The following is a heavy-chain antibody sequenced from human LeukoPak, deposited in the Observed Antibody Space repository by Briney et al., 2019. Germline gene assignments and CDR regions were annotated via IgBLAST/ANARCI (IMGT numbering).Heavy chain of an antibody. CDR2: FDPEDGET. D-gene: IGHD3-9*01. V-gene: IGHV1-24*01. Sequence: ASVKVSCKASGYTFTSYYMHWVRQAPGKGLEWMGGFDPEDGETIYAQKFQGRVTTTEDTSTDTAYMELSSLRSEDTAVYYCATDHRRHYDILTGIYYYYGMDVWGQGTTVTVSS. J-gene: IGHJ6*02. CDR1: GYTFTSYY. CDR3: ATDHRRHYDILTGIYYYYGMDV.